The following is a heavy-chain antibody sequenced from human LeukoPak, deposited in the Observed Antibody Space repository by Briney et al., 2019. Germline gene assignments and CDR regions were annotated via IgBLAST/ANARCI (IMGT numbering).Heavy chain of an antibody. CDR1: GGSISSGSYY. D-gene: IGHD1-26*01. CDR2: MYYSGST. Sequence: NSSETLSLTCTVSGGSISSGSYYWSWLRQPPGKGLEWIGYMYYSGSTNYNPSLNSRVTISIDTSKNQFSLKLNSVTAADTAVYYCAGYCEYWDWYFDLWGRGTPVTVSP. CDR3: AGYCEYWDWYFDL. J-gene: IGHJ2*01. V-gene: IGHV4-61*01.